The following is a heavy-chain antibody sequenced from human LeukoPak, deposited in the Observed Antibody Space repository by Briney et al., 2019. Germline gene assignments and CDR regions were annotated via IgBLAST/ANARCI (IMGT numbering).Heavy chain of an antibody. Sequence: SETLSLTCAVYGGSFSGYYWSWIRQPPGKGLEWIGEINHSGSTNYNPSLKCRVTISVATSKNQFSLKLSSVTAADTAVYYCARGWGELVGGRIYFDYWGQGTLVTVSS. CDR2: INHSGST. CDR3: ARGWGELVGGRIYFDY. V-gene: IGHV4-34*01. D-gene: IGHD1-26*01. J-gene: IGHJ4*02. CDR1: GGSFSGYY.